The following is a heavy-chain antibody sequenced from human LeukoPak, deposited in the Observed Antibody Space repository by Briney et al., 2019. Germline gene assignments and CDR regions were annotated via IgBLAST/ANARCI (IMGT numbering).Heavy chain of an antibody. CDR1: GFTFSSYA. CDR2: ISGSGDST. D-gene: IGHD1-1*01. Sequence: GGSLRLSCAASGFTFSSYAMTWVRQAPGKGLEWVSTISGSGDSTYYADSVKGRFTISRDNAKNSLYLQMNSLRAEDTAVYYCARDRLLEDRHYYSYYYMDVWGKGTTVTVSS. J-gene: IGHJ6*03. V-gene: IGHV3-23*01. CDR3: ARDRLLEDRHYYSYYYMDV.